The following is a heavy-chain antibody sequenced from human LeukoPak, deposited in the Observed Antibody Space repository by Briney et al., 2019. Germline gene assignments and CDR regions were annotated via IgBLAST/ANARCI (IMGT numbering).Heavy chain of an antibody. V-gene: IGHV1-69*04. CDR1: GGTFSSYT. Sequence: ASVKVSCKASGGTFSSYTISWVRRAPGQGLEWMGRIIPILGIANYAQKFQGRVTITADKSTSTAYMELSSLRSEDTAVYYCARDSTMSRDCSSTSCRYYYYYYGMDVWGQGTTVTVSS. CDR2: IIPILGIA. D-gene: IGHD2-2*01. CDR3: ARDSTMSRDCSSTSCRYYYYYYGMDV. J-gene: IGHJ6*02.